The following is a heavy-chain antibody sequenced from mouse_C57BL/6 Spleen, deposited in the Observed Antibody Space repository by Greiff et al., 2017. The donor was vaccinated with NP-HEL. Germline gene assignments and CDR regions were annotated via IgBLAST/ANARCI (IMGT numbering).Heavy chain of an antibody. CDR3: ARSLMTTVVAPYAMDY. V-gene: IGHV1-52*01. J-gene: IGHJ4*01. Sequence: VQLQQSGAELVRPGSSVKLSCKASGYTFTSYWMHWVKQRPIQGLEWIGNIDPSDSETHYNQKFKDKATLTVDKSSSTAYLQLSSLTSEDAAVYDCARSLMTTVVAPYAMDYWGQGTSVTVSA. D-gene: IGHD1-1*01. CDR1: GYTFTSYW. CDR2: IDPSDSET.